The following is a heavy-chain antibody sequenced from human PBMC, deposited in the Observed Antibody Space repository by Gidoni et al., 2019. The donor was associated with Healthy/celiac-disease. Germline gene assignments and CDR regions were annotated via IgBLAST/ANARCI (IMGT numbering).Heavy chain of an antibody. CDR1: GGSISSYY. CDR2: IYDSGST. J-gene: IGHJ4*02. Sequence: QVQLQESGPGLVKPSETLSLPCTVSGGSISSYYWSWIRQPPGKGLEWIGYIYDSGSTNDNPSLKSRVTISVDTSKNQFSLKLSSVTAADTAVYYCAAYYDFWSGPDYWGQGTLVTVSS. CDR3: AAYYDFWSGPDY. V-gene: IGHV4-59*01. D-gene: IGHD3-3*01.